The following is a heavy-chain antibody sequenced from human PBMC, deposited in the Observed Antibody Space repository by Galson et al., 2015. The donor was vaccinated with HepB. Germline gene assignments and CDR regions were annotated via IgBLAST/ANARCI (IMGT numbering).Heavy chain of an antibody. CDR2: IFSTGSI. CDR3: ARMYYYDSSDYIHDAFAV. V-gene: IGHV4-4*07. J-gene: IGHJ3*01. D-gene: IGHD3-22*01. Sequence: IFSTGSINYNPSLKSRVTMSVDTSKNQFSLILTSVTAADTAVYYCARMYYYDSSDYIHDAFAVWGQGTMVTASS.